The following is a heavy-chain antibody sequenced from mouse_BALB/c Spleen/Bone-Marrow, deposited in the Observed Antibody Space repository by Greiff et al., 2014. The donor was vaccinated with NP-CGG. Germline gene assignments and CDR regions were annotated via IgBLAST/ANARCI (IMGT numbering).Heavy chain of an antibody. J-gene: IGHJ2*01. CDR1: GYTFTSYW. D-gene: IGHD4-1*01. CDR2: VDPSDSKT. Sequence: VQLQQSGAALVWPGASVKLSCKASGYTFTSYWMNWVKQRPGQGLEWIGMVDPSDSKTHFNQMFKDKATLTVDKSPSTAYMHLSSLTSEDSAVYYCARNWAFDYWGQGTTLTVSS. CDR3: ARNWAFDY. V-gene: IGHV1-61*01.